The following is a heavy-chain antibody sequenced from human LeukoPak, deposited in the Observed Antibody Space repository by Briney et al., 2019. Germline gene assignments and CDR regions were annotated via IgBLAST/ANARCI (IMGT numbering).Heavy chain of an antibody. CDR1: GGSISSGDYY. V-gene: IGHV4-30-4*02. J-gene: IGHJ3*02. CDR3: ARGIGYDFWSGYAAFDI. D-gene: IGHD3-3*01. CDR2: IYYSGST. Sequence: SETLSLTCTVSGGSISSGDYYWSWIRQPPGKGLEWIGYIYYSGSTYYNPSLKSRVTISVDTSKNQFSLKLSSVTAADTAVYYCARGIGYDFWSGYAAFDIWGQGTMVTVSS.